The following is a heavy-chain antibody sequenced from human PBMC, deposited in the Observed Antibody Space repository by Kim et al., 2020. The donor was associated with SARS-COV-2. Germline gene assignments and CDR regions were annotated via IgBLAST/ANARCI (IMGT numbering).Heavy chain of an antibody. J-gene: IGHJ6*02. CDR1: GFTFSSYS. D-gene: IGHD5-18*01. CDR3: ARARLVDTAMVRGGYYGMDV. V-gene: IGHV3-21*01. CDR2: ISSSSSYI. Sequence: GGSLRLFCAASGFTFSSYSMNWVRQAPGKGLEWVSSISSSSSYIYYADSVKGRFTISRDNAKNSLYLQMNSLRAEDTAVYYCARARLVDTAMVRGGYYGMDVWGQGTTVTVSS.